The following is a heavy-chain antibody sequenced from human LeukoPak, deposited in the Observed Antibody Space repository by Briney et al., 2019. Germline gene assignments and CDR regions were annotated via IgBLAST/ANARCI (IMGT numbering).Heavy chain of an antibody. D-gene: IGHD3/OR15-3a*01. V-gene: IGHV3-74*03. Sequence: GGSLRLSCAASGFTLSSYWVHWVRHPTGKGLMWLSRTNEDGSYAEYAEWVKGRFTISRENGKNTVYMKMNSLRTEDTAVYFCGRINYNLDYWGRGTLVTVSS. CDR3: GRINYNLDY. CDR2: TNEDGSYA. CDR1: GFTLSSYW. J-gene: IGHJ4*02.